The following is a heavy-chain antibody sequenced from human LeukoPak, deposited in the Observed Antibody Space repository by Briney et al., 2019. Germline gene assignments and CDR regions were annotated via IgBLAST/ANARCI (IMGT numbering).Heavy chain of an antibody. V-gene: IGHV1-69*01. Sequence: ASVKVSFKASGGTFIIYAISWVRQGPGQGLGWMGGIILIFGAANYTQKFQGRVTITADESTSTAYMELSSLRSEDTAVYYCARSDRPALRYFDWLLFPFDYWGQGTLVTVSS. D-gene: IGHD3-9*01. CDR1: GGTFIIYA. CDR3: ARSDRPALRYFDWLLFPFDY. J-gene: IGHJ4*02. CDR2: IILIFGAA.